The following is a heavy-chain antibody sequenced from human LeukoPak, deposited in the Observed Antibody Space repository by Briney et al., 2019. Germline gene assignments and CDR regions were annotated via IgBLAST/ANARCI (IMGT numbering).Heavy chain of an antibody. V-gene: IGHV3-48*03. CDR1: GFTFSAYE. D-gene: IGHD3-16*01. CDR2: ISGSGDTI. J-gene: IGHJ4*02. Sequence: GSLRLSCAASGFTFSAYEMNWVRQAPGKGLEWLSYISGSGDTIYYAESVKGRFTVSRDNAKNSLYLQMSSLRAEDTAVYYCVSAYGGLLDYWGQGTLVTVSS. CDR3: VSAYGGLLDY.